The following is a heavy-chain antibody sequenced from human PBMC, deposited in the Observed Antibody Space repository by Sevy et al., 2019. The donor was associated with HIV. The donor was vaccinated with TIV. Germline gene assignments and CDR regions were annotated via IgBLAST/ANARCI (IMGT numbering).Heavy chain of an antibody. CDR2: MAYDGSNE. CDR1: GFTFSSYA. D-gene: IGHD3-10*01. CDR3: ARENYGNNYFDY. J-gene: IGHJ4*02. V-gene: IGHV3-30-3*01. Sequence: GGSLRLSCAASGFTFSSYAMHWVRQAPGKGLEWVAVMAYDGSNEYYADSVKSRFSISRDNSKSTLFLQMNSLRTEDAAVYYCARENYGNNYFDYWGQGTLVTVSS.